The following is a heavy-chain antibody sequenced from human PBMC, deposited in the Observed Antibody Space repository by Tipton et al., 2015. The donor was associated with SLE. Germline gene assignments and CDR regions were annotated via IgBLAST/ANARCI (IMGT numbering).Heavy chain of an antibody. D-gene: IGHD3-22*01. CDR1: GGSISNGAYS. V-gene: IGHV4-30-2*01. CDR3: ARSLLAYDSSAYYQIDS. J-gene: IGHJ4*02. CDR2: IYHSGST. Sequence: TLSLTCAVSGGSISNGAYSWSWIRQPPGKGLEWIGYIYHSGSTYYNPSPNSRVTISIDGSKNKFSLSLTSVTAADTAMYYCARSLLAYDSSAYYQIDSWGQGTLVTVSS.